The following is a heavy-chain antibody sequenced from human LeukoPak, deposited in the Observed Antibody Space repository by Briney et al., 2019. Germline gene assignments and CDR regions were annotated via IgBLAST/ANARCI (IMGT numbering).Heavy chain of an antibody. CDR3: AREILTGYAFDI. CDR2: ISYGGSNK. J-gene: IGHJ3*02. V-gene: IGHV3-30-3*01. D-gene: IGHD7-27*01. CDR1: GFPFSTYA. Sequence: GGSLRLSCAASGFPFSTYAMHWVRQAPGKGLEWVAFISYGGSNKYCADSVKGRFTISRDNSKNTLYLQMNSLRAEDTALYYCAREILTGYAFDIWGQGTMVTVSS.